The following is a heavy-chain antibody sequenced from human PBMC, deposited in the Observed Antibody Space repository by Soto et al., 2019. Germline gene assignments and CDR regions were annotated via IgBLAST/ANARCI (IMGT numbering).Heavy chain of an antibody. CDR3: ARGTQYCGGDCYSEYFDY. Sequence: QVQLVQSGAEVKKPGSSVKVSCKASGGTFSSYAMSWVRQAPGQGLEWMGGIIPIFGTANYAQKFQGRVTITADKSTSTAYMELSSLRSEDTAVYYCARGTQYCGGDCYSEYFDYWGQGTLVTVSS. CDR2: IIPIFGTA. V-gene: IGHV1-69*06. D-gene: IGHD2-21*02. J-gene: IGHJ4*02. CDR1: GGTFSSYA.